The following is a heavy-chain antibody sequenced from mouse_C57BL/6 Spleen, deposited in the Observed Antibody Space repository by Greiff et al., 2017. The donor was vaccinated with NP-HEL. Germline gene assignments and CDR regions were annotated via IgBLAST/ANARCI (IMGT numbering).Heavy chain of an antibody. Sequence: VQLKQSGTVLARPGASVKMSCKTSGYTFTSYWMHWVKQRPGQGLEWIGAIYPGNSDTSYNQKFKGKAKLTAVTSASTAYMELSSLTTEDSAVYYCTPFITTVVACYWGQGTTLTVSS. D-gene: IGHD1-1*01. J-gene: IGHJ2*01. CDR2: IYPGNSDT. V-gene: IGHV1-5*01. CDR3: TPFITTVVACY. CDR1: GYTFTSYW.